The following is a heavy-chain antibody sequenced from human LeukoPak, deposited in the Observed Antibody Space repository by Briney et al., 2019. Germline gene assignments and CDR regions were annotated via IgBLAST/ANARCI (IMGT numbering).Heavy chain of an antibody. CDR3: ARHGSYSLAF. CDR1: GGSISSSSYY. Sequence: SETLSLTCTVSGGSISSSSYYWGWIRQPPGKGLEWIGSIYYSGSTYYNPSLKSRVTISVDTSKNQLSLRFNSVTAADTAVYYCARHGSYSLAFWGQGALVTVSS. J-gene: IGHJ4*02. V-gene: IGHV4-39*01. D-gene: IGHD1-26*01. CDR2: IYYSGST.